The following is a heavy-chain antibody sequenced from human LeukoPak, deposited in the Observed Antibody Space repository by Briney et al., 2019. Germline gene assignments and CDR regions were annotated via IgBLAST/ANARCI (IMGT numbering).Heavy chain of an antibody. J-gene: IGHJ4*02. CDR3: AKSSSVGATIVDY. CDR2: IRSTANGYAT. D-gene: IGHD1-26*01. V-gene: IGHV3-73*01. CDR1: GFTFSGSA. Sequence: GGSLRLSCAASGFTFSGSALHWVRQASGKGLEWVGRIRSTANGYATAYAASVKGRFTISRDDSKNTAYLQMNSLRAEDTAVCYCAKSSSVGATIVDYWGQGTLVTVSS.